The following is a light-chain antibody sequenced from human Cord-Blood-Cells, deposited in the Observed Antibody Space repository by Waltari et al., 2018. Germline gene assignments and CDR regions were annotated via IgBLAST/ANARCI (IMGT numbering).Light chain of an antibody. CDR3: SSYTSSSTWV. CDR1: SSDVGGYNY. V-gene: IGLV2-14*01. CDR2: EVS. J-gene: IGLJ3*02. Sequence: QSALTQPASVSGSPGQSLTLPCTGTSSDVGGYNYVPWYQQHPGKAPKLMIYEVSNRPSGVSNRFSGSKSGNTASLTISGLQAEDEADYYCSSYTSSSTWVFGGGTKLTVL.